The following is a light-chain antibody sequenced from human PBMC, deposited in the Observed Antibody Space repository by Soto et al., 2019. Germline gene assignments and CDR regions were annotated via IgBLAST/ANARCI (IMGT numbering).Light chain of an antibody. V-gene: IGKV1-27*01. CDR2: AAS. CDR3: QKSNSAPFT. Sequence: DIQMTQSPSSLSASVGDRVTITCRASQGISNYLAWYQQKPGKVPKLLIYAASTLQSGVPSRFSGSGSGTDFTLTIRSLQSEDVSTYYCQKSNSAPFTVGPGTQVDIK. J-gene: IGKJ3*01. CDR1: QGISNY.